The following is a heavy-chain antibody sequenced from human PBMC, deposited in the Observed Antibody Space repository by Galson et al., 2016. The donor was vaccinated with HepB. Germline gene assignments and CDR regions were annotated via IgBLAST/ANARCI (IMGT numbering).Heavy chain of an antibody. CDR2: ISSDSGTI. J-gene: IGHJ5*02. Sequence: SLRLSCAASKFTFSTYTMNWVRQAPGKGLEWVSYISSDSGTIYYADSVKGRFTISRDNAKNSLYLQMNSLGAEDTAVYYCARTAFSYSGSYWWFHPWGQGTLVTVSS. CDR3: ARTAFSYSGSYWWFHP. D-gene: IGHD1-26*01. V-gene: IGHV3-48*01. CDR1: KFTFSTYT.